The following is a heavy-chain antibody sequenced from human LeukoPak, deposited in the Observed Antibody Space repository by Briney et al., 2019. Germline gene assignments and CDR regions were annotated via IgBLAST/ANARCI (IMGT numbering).Heavy chain of an antibody. CDR2: FYNTGNT. CDR3: AGARLLPPFAY. Sequence: PSETLSLTCAVSGGSISSRDYYWGWIRQPPGKGLEWIGSFYNTGNTYYNPSLNSRVTISLDTSKSQFSLTLTSVTAADTALYFCAGARLLPPFAYWGQGTLVTVSS. CDR1: GGSISSRDYY. V-gene: IGHV4-39*07. D-gene: IGHD2-15*01. J-gene: IGHJ4*02.